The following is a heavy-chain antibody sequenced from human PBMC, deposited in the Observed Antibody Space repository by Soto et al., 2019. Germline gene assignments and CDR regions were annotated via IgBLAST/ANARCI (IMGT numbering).Heavy chain of an antibody. CDR2: ISSSSSYT. CDR1: GFTFSDYY. CDR3: ARVTDSSGYSEEDAFDI. Sequence: QVQLVESGGGLVKPGGSLRLSCAASGFTFSDYYMSWIRQAPGKGLEWVSYISSSSSYTNYADSVKGRFTISRDNAKNSLYLQMNSLRAEDTAVYYCARVTDSSGYSEEDAFDIWGQGTMVTVSS. D-gene: IGHD3-22*01. V-gene: IGHV3-11*05. J-gene: IGHJ3*02.